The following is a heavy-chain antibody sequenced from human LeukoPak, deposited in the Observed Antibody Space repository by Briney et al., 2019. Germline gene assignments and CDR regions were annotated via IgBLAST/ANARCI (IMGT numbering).Heavy chain of an antibody. CDR1: GGGISSYY. CDR2: ISDGGRI. V-gene: IGHV4-59*01. J-gene: IGHJ5*02. CDR3: ARLGSNNWFDP. Sequence: SATLYLTCTVSGGGISSYYCSRIRQPPGKGLEWIGHISDGGRINYNPSLKSRVTVSVDTSKNQFSLKLSSVTAADTAVYYCARLGSNNWFDPWGQGTLVTVSS.